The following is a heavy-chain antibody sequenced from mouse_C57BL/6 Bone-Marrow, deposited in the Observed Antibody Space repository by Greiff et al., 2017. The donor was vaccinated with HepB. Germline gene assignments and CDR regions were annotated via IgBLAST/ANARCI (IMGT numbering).Heavy chain of an antibody. Sequence: EVQGVESGGGLVQPGGSLSLSCAASGFTFTDYYMSWVRQPPGKALEWLGFIRNKANGYTTEYSASVKGRFTISRDNSQSILYLQMNAVRAEDSAIYYGARDGETGPWFAYWGQGTMVTVSA. J-gene: IGHJ3*01. V-gene: IGHV7-3*01. CDR3: ARDGETGPWFAY. CDR1: GFTFTDYY. CDR2: IRNKANGYTT.